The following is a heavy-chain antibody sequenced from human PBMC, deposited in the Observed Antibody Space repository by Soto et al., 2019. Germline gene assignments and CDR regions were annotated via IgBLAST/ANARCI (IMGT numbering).Heavy chain of an antibody. CDR3: ARRGKLAVAGKYYRYGMAV. CDR1: GYTFTSYY. Sequence: ASVEVSCKASGYTFTSYYRHWVRQAPGQGLEWMGIINPSGGSTSYAQKFQGRVTMTRDTSTSTVYMELSSLRFEDTAVYYCARRGKLAVAGKYYRYGMAVWGQGTTVTVSS. D-gene: IGHD6-19*01. J-gene: IGHJ6*02. V-gene: IGHV1-46*01. CDR2: INPSGGST.